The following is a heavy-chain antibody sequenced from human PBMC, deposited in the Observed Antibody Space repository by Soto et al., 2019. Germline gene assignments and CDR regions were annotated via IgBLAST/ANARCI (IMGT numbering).Heavy chain of an antibody. D-gene: IGHD6-13*01. Sequence: PSETLSLTCSVSGGSISSGYWTWIRHPPGKGLEWIGYIYYSGSTYYNPSLKSRVTISVDTSKNQFSLKLSSVTAADTAVYYCARVFSDSSSFFDPWGQGTLVTVSS. V-gene: IGHV4-59*06. CDR1: GGSISSGY. CDR2: IYYSGST. CDR3: ARVFSDSSSFFDP. J-gene: IGHJ5*02.